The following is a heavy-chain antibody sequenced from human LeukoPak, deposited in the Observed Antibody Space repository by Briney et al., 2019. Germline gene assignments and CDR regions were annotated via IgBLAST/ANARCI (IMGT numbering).Heavy chain of an antibody. CDR2: IYYSGST. D-gene: IGHD3-16*01. CDR3: ARETSQKGAHYMDV. V-gene: IGHV4-59*01. CDR1: GGSISSYY. Sequence: SETLSLTCTVSGGSISSYYWSWIRQPPGKGLEYIGYIYYSGSTNYNPSLKSRLTILVDTSKNQFSLKLSSVTAADTAVYYCARETSQKGAHYMDVWGKGTTVTISS. J-gene: IGHJ6*03.